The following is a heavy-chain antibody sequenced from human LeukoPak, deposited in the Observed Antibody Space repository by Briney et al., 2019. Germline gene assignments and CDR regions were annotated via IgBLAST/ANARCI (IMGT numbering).Heavy chain of an antibody. V-gene: IGHV3-30*18. J-gene: IGHJ4*02. CDR1: GFTFRNYG. CDR2: ITYDGSNE. D-gene: IGHD6-19*01. Sequence: GGSLRLSCVASGFTFRNYGMHWVRQAPGKGLEWVAVITYDGSNEYYTDSVKGRFTISRDDSRNTLYLQMNSLRAEDTAVYYCAKQRSGGSGWCMDYWGQGTLVTVSS. CDR3: AKQRSGGSGWCMDY.